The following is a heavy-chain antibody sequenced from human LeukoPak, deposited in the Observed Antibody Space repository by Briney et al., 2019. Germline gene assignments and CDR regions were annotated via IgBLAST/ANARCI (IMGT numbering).Heavy chain of an antibody. V-gene: IGHV3-7*01. D-gene: IGHD3-9*01. CDR1: GFTFSSYW. CDR3: ARDSGQFDWLFYYYYMDV. CDR2: IKEDGSQK. J-gene: IGHJ6*03. Sequence: GGSLRLSCAASGFTFSSYWMSWVRQAPGKGLEWVANIKEDGSQKYYVDSVKGRFTISRDNAKNSLYLQMNSLRDEDTAVYYCARDSGQFDWLFYYYYMDVWGKGTTVTVSS.